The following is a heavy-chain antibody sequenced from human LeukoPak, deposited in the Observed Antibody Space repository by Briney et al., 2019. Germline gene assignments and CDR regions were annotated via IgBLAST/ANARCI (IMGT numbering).Heavy chain of an antibody. CDR1: GFTFSSYE. J-gene: IGHJ6*03. CDR2: ISSSGSTI. CDR3: ARARGYSGYDDYYYYYYMDV. D-gene: IGHD5-12*01. Sequence: GSLRLSCAASGFTFSSYEMNWVRQAPGKGLEWVSYISSSGSTIYYADSVKGRFTISRDNAKNSLYLQMTSLGAEDTVVYYCARARGYSGYDDYYYYYYMDVWGKGTTVTVSS. V-gene: IGHV3-48*03.